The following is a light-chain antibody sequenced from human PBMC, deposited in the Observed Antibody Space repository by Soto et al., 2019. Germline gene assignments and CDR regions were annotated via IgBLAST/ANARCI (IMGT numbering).Light chain of an antibody. CDR1: SSNIGAGYD. Sequence: QPVLTQPPSVSGAPGQRVTISCTGSSSNIGAGYDVHWYQQLPGTAPKLLIYGNTNRPSGVPDRFSGSKSGTSASLAVTGLQPEDEADYYCQSYDSSLSWVFGGGTKLTVL. CDR3: QSYDSSLSWV. V-gene: IGLV1-40*01. CDR2: GNT. J-gene: IGLJ3*02.